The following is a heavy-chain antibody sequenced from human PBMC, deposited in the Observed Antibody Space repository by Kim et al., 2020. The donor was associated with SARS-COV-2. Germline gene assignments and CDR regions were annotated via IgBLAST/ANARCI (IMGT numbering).Heavy chain of an antibody. D-gene: IGHD3-10*01. CDR3: TREGDYGSGSYLFDY. V-gene: IGHV3-49*03. J-gene: IGHJ4*02. CDR2: IRSKAYGGTT. Sequence: GGSLRLSCTASGFTFGDYAMSWFRQAPGKGLEWVGFIRSKAYGGTTEYAASVKGRFTISRDDSKSIAYLQMNSLKTEDTAVYYCTREGDYGSGSYLFDYWGQGALVTVSS. CDR1: GFTFGDYA.